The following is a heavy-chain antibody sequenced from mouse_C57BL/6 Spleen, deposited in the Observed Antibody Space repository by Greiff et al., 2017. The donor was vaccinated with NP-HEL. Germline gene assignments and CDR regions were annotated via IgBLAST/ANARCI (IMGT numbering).Heavy chain of an antibody. V-gene: IGHV5-6*01. J-gene: IGHJ3*01. CDR1: GFTFSSYG. CDR2: ISSGGSYT. CDR3: ARPYYGSSPWFAY. D-gene: IGHD1-1*01. Sequence: DVQLVESGGDLVKPGGSLKLSCAASGFTFSSYGMSWVRQTPDKRLEWVATISSGGSYTYYPDSVKGRFTISRDNAKNTLYLQMSSLKSEDTAMYYCARPYYGSSPWFAYWGQGTLVTVSA.